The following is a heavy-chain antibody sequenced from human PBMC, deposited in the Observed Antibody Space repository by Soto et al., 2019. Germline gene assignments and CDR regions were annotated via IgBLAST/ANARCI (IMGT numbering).Heavy chain of an antibody. CDR1: GGTFSSYA. J-gene: IGHJ5*02. CDR3: ARDPSPIAVAGQLGFDP. V-gene: IGHV1-2*02. Sequence: ASVKVSCKASGGTFSSYAISWVRQAPGQGLEWMGWINPNSGGTNYAQKFQGRVTMTRDTSISTAYMELSRLRSDDTAVYYCARDPSPIAVAGQLGFDPWGQGTLVTVSS. D-gene: IGHD6-19*01. CDR2: INPNSGGT.